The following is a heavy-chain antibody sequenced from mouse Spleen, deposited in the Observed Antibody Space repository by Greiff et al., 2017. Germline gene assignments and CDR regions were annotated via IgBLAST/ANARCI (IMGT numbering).Heavy chain of an antibody. CDR2: FYPGSGSI. J-gene: IGHJ3*01. D-gene: IGHD2-1*01. CDR3: ARHDTGNYGFTY. CDR1: GYTFTKYT. V-gene: IGHV1-62-2*01. Sequence: QVQLKESGVELVKPGASVKLSCKASGYTFTKYTIHWVKQRSGQGLEWIGWFYPGSGSIKYNEKFKDKATLTADKSSSTVYMELSRLTSEDSAVYFCARHDTGNYGFTYWGQGTLVTVSA.